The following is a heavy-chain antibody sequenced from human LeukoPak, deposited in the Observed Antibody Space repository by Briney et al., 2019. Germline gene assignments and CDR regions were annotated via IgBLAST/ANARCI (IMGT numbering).Heavy chain of an antibody. J-gene: IGHJ5*02. CDR1: GFTFSSYS. CDR3: ARGDRSGNYYGSGSP. D-gene: IGHD3-10*01. Sequence: PGGSLRPSCAASGFTFSSYSMNWVRQAPGKGLEWVSSISSSSSYIYYADSVKGRFTISRDNAKNSLYLQMNSLRAEDTAVYYCARGDRSGNYYGSGSPWGQGTLVTASS. V-gene: IGHV3-21*01. CDR2: ISSSSSYI.